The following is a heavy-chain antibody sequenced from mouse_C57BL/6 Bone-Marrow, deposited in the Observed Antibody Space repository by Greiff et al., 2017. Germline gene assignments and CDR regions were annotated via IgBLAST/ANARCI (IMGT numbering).Heavy chain of an antibody. Sequence: VQLQQSGAELVRPGASVKLSCTASGFNIKDDYMHWVKQRPEQGLEWIGWIDPENGDTEYASKFQGKATITAATSSNTAYLQLSSLTSEDTAVYYCTTAAMITTRYFDYWGQGTTLTVSS. J-gene: IGHJ2*01. D-gene: IGHD2-4*01. CDR1: GFNIKDDY. CDR3: TTAAMITTRYFDY. CDR2: IDPENGDT. V-gene: IGHV14-4*01.